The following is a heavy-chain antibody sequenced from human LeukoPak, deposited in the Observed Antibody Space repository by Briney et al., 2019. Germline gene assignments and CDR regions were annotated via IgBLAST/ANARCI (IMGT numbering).Heavy chain of an antibody. V-gene: IGHV1-2*06. D-gene: IGHD4-17*01. CDR1: GYTFTGYY. CDR3: ARAPLYYGDQNNWFDP. CDR2: INPNSGGT. Sequence: ASVKVSCKASGYTFTGYYMHWVRQAPGQGLEWMGRINPNSGGTNHAQKFQGRVTMTRDTSISTAYMELSRLRSDDTAVYYCARAPLYYGDQNNWFDPWGQGTLVTVSS. J-gene: IGHJ5*02.